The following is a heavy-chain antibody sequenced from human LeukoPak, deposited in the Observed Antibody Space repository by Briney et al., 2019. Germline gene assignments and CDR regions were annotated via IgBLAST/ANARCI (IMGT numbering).Heavy chain of an antibody. V-gene: IGHV3-53*05. CDR1: GFTVSSSY. D-gene: IGHD2-15*01. J-gene: IGHJ4*02. CDR3: AKGAVVVVAATLDY. Sequence: GGSLRLSCAASGFTVSSSYMTWVRQAPGMGLEWVSVIYIDGGTYYADSVKGRFAISRDNAKNSLYLQMNSLRAEDTALYYCAKGAVVVVAATLDYWGQGTLVTVSS. CDR2: IYIDGGT.